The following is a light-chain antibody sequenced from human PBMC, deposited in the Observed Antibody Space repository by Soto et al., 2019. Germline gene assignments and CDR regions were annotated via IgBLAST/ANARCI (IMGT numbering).Light chain of an antibody. V-gene: IGLV2-14*01. Sequence: QSALTQPASVSGSPGQSITISCTGTSSDVGGYNYVSWYQQHPGKAPKLMIYEVSNRTSGVSNRFSGSKSGNTASLTISGLQAEDEADYYCSSYTSSSIDYVLGTGTKLTVL. J-gene: IGLJ1*01. CDR2: EVS. CDR1: SSDVGGYNY. CDR3: SSYTSSSIDYV.